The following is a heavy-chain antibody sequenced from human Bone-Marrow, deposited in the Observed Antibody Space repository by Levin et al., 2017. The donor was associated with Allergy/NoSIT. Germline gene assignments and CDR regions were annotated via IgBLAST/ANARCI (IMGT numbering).Heavy chain of an antibody. Sequence: ESGPTLVKPQQTLTLTCTLSGFSLSKTEMRVSWIRQPPGKALEWLARIDWDDEKFYSTSLKTRLTISNDTSKNQVVLSMTNVDPVEAATCYRGHNRGNGMDVWGQGTTVTVSS. D-gene: IGHD1-14*01. CDR1: GFSLSKTEMR. J-gene: IGHJ6*02. V-gene: IGHV2-70*04. CDR2: IDWDDEK. CDR3: GHNRGNGMDV.